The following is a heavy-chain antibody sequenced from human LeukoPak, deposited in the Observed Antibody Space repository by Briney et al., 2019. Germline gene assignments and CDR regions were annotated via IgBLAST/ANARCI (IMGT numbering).Heavy chain of an antibody. CDR1: GGSISSGDYY. CDR3: ARDGAALGIPNLFDP. V-gene: IGHV4-30-4*08. Sequence: PSETLSLTCTVSGGSISSGDYYWSWIRQPPGKGLEWIGYIYYSGSTYYNPSLKSRVTISVDTSKNQFSLKLSSVTAADTAVYYSARDGAALGIPNLFDPWGQGTLVTVSS. D-gene: IGHD7-27*01. CDR2: IYYSGST. J-gene: IGHJ5*02.